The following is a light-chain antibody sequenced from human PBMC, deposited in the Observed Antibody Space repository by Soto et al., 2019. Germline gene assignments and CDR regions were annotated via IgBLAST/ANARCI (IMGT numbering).Light chain of an antibody. J-gene: IGLJ3*02. V-gene: IGLV2-14*01. CDR2: EVS. CDR3: SSYTSSSTQV. Sequence: QSALTQPASVSGSPGPSITISCTGTSSDVGGYNYVSWYQQHPGRAPKLMIFEVSNRPSGVSNRFSGSKSGNTASLTISGLQAEDEADYYCSSYTSSSTQVLGGGTKLTVL. CDR1: SSDVGGYNY.